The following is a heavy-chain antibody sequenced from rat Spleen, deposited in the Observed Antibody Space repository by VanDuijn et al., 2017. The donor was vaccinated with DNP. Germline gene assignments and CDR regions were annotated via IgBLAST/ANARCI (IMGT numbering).Heavy chain of an antibody. D-gene: IGHD5-1*01. CDR2: ISNGGGNT. J-gene: IGHJ1*01. CDR1: GFTFSHYY. CDR3: ARHGWELWYFDF. Sequence: EVQLVESGGGLVQPGRSMKLSCVASGFTFSHYYMAWVRQAPTTSLEWVASISNGGGNTYYRDSVKGRFTISRDNAKSTLYLQMDSRRSEDTATYYGARHGWELWYFDFWGPGTMVTVSS. V-gene: IGHV5-25*01.